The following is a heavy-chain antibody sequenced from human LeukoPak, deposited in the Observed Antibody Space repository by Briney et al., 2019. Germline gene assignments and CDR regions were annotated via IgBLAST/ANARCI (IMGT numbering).Heavy chain of an antibody. CDR1: GFSFSSHG. V-gene: IGHV3-23*01. Sequence: TGGSLRLSCAASGFSFSSHGMSWVRQAPGKGLEWVSGIIGGAGGTYYADSVKGRFTISRDNSKNTLYLQMNSLRAEDTAVYYCAKDAPVRITMVRGVSLPFDYWGQGTLVTVSS. J-gene: IGHJ4*02. D-gene: IGHD3-10*01. CDR3: AKDAPVRITMVRGVSLPFDY. CDR2: IIGGAGGT.